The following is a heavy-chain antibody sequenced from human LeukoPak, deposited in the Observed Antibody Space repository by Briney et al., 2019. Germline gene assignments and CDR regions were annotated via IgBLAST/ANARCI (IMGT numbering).Heavy chain of an antibody. V-gene: IGHV3-21*01. CDR3: ARDQFGKGNWFDP. D-gene: IGHD3-10*01. CDR2: INSGSDYI. J-gene: IGHJ5*02. CDR1: GFPLSGYS. Sequence: GGSLRPSCAASGFPLSGYSMTWVRQAPGKGLEWVSSINSGSDYILYADSVKGRFTISRDNAKNSLYLQMSSLRAEDTAVYYCARDQFGKGNWFDPWGQGTLVTVSS.